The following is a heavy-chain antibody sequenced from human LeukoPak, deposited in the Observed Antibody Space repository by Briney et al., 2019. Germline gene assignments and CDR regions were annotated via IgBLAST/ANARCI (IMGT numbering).Heavy chain of an antibody. D-gene: IGHD3-22*01. CDR3: ARGEDDSSGYYYENFDY. CDR1: GGSFSGYY. CDR2: INHSGST. J-gene: IGHJ4*02. V-gene: IGHV4-34*01. Sequence: PSETLSLTCAVYGGSFSGYYWSWIRQPPGKGLEWIGEINHSGSTNYNPSLKSRVTISVDTSKNQFSLKLSSVTAADTAVYYCARGEDDSSGYYYENFDYWGQGTLVTVSS.